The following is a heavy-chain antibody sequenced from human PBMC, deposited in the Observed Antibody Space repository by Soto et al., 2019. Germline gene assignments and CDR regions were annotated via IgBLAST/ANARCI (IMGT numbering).Heavy chain of an antibody. CDR3: AARITLGFDP. CDR1: GFTFTSSA. D-gene: IGHD3-3*01. CDR2: IVVGSGNT. Sequence: QMQLVQSGPEVKKPGTSVKVSCKASGFTFTSSAVQWVRQARGQRLEWIGWIVVGSGNTNYAQKFQERVTITRDMSTSTAYMELSSLRYEDTDVYYCAARITLGFDPWGQGTLVTVSS. V-gene: IGHV1-58*01. J-gene: IGHJ5*02.